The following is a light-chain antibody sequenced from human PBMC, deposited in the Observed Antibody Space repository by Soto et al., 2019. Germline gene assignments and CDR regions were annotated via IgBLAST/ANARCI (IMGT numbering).Light chain of an antibody. J-gene: IGLJ2*01. CDR1: SSDIGGYNY. CDR3: YSYTSSSTVL. Sequence: QSALTQPASASGSPGQSITISCTGISSDIGGYNYVSWYQQHPGKAPKLMIYDVSNRRSGVSNRFSGSKSGNTASLTISGLQAEDEADYYCYSYTSSSTVLFGGGTKLTVL. CDR2: DVS. V-gene: IGLV2-14*01.